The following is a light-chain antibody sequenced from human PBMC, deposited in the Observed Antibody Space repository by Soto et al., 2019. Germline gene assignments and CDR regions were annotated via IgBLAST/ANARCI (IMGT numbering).Light chain of an antibody. CDR2: TAS. Sequence: DIQMTQSPSSLSASVGDRVTITCRASHDVRSELDWYQQKPGKAPKFLIYTASSLQSGVPSRFSGSGSGTEFTLTISSLQPDDFATYYCQQYNSYSRTFGQGTKVDIK. J-gene: IGKJ1*01. CDR1: HDVRSE. CDR3: QQYNSYSRT. V-gene: IGKV1-5*03.